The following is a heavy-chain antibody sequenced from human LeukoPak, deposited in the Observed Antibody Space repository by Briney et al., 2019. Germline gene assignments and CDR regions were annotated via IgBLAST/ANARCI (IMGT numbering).Heavy chain of an antibody. CDR1: GDSVSSNSAA. J-gene: IGHJ4*02. Sequence: SQTLSLTCAISGDSVSSNSAAWNWIRQSPSRGLEWLGSTYYRSKWYNDYAVSVKSRITINPDTSKNQFSLQLNSVTPEDTAVYYCARGDYSSGWYLVDYWGQGTLVTVSS. D-gene: IGHD6-19*01. V-gene: IGHV6-1*01. CDR3: ARGDYSSGWYLVDY. CDR2: TYYRSKWYN.